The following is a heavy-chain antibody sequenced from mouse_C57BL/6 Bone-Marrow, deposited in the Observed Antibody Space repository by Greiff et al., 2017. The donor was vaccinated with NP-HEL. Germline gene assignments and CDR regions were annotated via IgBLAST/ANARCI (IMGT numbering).Heavy chain of an antibody. V-gene: IGHV1-80*01. CDR2: IYPGNGDT. CDR3: ANAMDD. CDR1: GYAFTSYW. J-gene: IGHJ4*01. Sequence: QVQLKESGAELVKPGASVKLSCKASGYAFTSYWMHWVKQRPGKGLEWIGQIYPGNGDTNYNGKFKGKATLTADKSSSTAYMQLSSLTSEDSAVYFCANAMDDWGQGTTVTVSS.